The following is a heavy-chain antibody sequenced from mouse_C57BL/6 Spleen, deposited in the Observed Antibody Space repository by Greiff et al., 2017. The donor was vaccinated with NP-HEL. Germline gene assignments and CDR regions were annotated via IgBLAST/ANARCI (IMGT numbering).Heavy chain of an antibody. V-gene: IGHV1-64*01. Sequence: VQLQQPGAELVKPGASVKLSCKASGYTFTSYWMHWVKQRPGQGLEWIGMIHPNSGSTNYNEKFKSKATLTVDKSSSTAYMQLSSLTSEDSAVYYCARSHYGSSYVRYFDYWGQGTTLTVSS. CDR1: GYTFTSYW. CDR2: IHPNSGST. CDR3: ARSHYGSSYVRYFDY. J-gene: IGHJ2*01. D-gene: IGHD1-1*01.